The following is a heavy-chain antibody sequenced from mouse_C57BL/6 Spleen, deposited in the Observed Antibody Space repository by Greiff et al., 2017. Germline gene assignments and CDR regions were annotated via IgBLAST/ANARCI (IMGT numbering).Heavy chain of an antibody. CDR2: INYDGSST. V-gene: IGHV5-16*01. Sequence: DVMLVASEGGLVQPGSSMKLSCTASGFTFRDYYMAWVRQVPEKGLEWVANINYDGSSTYYLDSLKSRFIISRDNAKNILYLQMSSLKSEDTATYYCARVESNYYYAMDYWGQGTSVTVSS. CDR1: GFTFRDYY. CDR3: ARVESNYYYAMDY. D-gene: IGHD2-5*01. J-gene: IGHJ4*01.